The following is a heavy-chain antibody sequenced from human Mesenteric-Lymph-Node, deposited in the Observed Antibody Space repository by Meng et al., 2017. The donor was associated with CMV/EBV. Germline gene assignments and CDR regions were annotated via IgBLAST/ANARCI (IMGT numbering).Heavy chain of an antibody. CDR3: ARDFFGDNNYGFWDL. CDR2: IRYDGSDK. V-gene: IGHV3-30*02. Sequence: GESLKISCAASGFTISSYGMHWVRQAPGKGLEWVAFIRYDGSDKYYADSVRGRFTISRDNSKNTVFLQMNSLTDEDTAVYYCARDFFGDNNYGFWDLWGQGTLVTVSS. D-gene: IGHD3-3*01. CDR1: GFTISSYG. J-gene: IGHJ5*02.